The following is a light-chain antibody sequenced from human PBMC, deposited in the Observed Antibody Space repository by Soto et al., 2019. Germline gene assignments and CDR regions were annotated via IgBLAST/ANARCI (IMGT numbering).Light chain of an antibody. CDR2: AAS. CDR1: QGIRND. Sequence: DIQMTQSPSSLSASVGDRVTITGRASQGIRNDLDWYQQKPGKAPKRLIYAASSLQSGVPSRFSGSGSGTEFTLTISRRQPEDCAHYYCLQHNSYPPTVGRGTRLEI. J-gene: IGKJ5*01. CDR3: LQHNSYPPT. V-gene: IGKV1-17*01.